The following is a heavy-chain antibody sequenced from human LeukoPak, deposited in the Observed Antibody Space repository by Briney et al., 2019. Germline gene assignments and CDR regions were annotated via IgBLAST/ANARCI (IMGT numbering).Heavy chain of an antibody. Sequence: PGGTLRLSCAASGFTFSSYGMSWVRQAPGKGLEWVSAISGSGGSTYYADSVKGRFTISRDNAKNSLYLQMNSLRAEDTAVYYCAREGSGSPSGGRYYYYMDVWGKGTTVTVSS. D-gene: IGHD3-10*01. CDR3: AREGSGSPSGGRYYYYMDV. V-gene: IGHV3-23*01. CDR1: GFTFSSYG. CDR2: ISGSGGST. J-gene: IGHJ6*03.